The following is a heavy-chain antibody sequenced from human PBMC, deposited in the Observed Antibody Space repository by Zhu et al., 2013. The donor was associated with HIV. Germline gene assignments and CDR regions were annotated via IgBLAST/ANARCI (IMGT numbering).Heavy chain of an antibody. J-gene: IGHJ4*01. D-gene: IGHD3-10*01. CDR3: ARGRVRGVISPDY. CDR2: MNPDSGNT. V-gene: IGHV1-8*01. CDR1: GYTFTSND. Sequence: QVQVVQSGAEVKKPGASVKVSCKTSGYTFTSNDIDWVRQAAGQGLEWLGWMNPDSGNTGYARKFQGRVTMTSNIAISTAYMELSGLTSEDTAVYYCARGRVRGVISPDYRGHGTLVIVSS.